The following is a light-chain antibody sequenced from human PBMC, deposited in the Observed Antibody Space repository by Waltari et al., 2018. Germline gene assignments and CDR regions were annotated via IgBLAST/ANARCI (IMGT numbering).Light chain of an antibody. CDR2: AAS. V-gene: IGKV3-20*01. CDR1: QSVSSAY. Sequence: EIVLTQSPGTLSLSPGERATLSCRASQSVSSAYVAWYQQKPGQAPRLLIFAASRTAPGVPDRFSGSGSGAAFSLTISRVEPEDSAVYYCQQYGRAPLTFGGGTKVEIK. CDR3: QQYGRAPLT. J-gene: IGKJ4*01.